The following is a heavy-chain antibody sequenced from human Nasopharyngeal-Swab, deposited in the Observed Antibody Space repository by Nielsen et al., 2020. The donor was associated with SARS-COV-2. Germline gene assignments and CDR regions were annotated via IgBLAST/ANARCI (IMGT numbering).Heavy chain of an antibody. CDR1: GFIFDDYA. CDR3: AKDPGDDYYYGMDV. J-gene: IGHJ6*02. Sequence: SLKISCAASGFIFDDYAMHWVRQAPGKGLEWVSGISWNSGSIGYADSVKGRFTISRDNAKNSLYLQMNSLRAEDTALYYCAKDPGDDYYYGMDVWGQGTTVTVSS. V-gene: IGHV3-9*01. D-gene: IGHD3-10*01. CDR2: ISWNSGSI.